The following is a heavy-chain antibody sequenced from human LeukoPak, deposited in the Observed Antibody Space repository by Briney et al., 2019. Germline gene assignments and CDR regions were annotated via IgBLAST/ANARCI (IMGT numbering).Heavy chain of an antibody. CDR3: AKDPYRVIVATGNYLDP. CDR1: GFTFYSYG. D-gene: IGHD3-22*01. CDR2: NSHDGSNI. V-gene: IGHV3-30*18. Sequence: GGSLRLSCVASGFTFYSYGMHWVRQAPGKGLEWVAVNSHDGSNIHYGDSAKGRFTISRDNSKNTLYLQMNSLRAEDTAVYHCAKDPYRVIVATGNYLDPWGQGTLVTVSS. J-gene: IGHJ5*02.